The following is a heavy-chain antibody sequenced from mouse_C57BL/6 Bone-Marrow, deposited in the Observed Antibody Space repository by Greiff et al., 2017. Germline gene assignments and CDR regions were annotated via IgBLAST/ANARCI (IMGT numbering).Heavy chain of an antibody. CDR2: ISDGGSYT. V-gene: IGHV5-4*01. J-gene: IGHJ1*03. CDR3: ARKPYFDV. CDR1: GFTFSSYA. Sequence: EVQLVESGGGLVKPGGSLKLSCAASGFTFSSYAMSWVRQTPEKRLEWVATISDGGSYTYYPDNVKGRFTISRDNAKNNRYLQMSHLKSEDTAMYYCARKPYFDVWGTGTTVTVSS.